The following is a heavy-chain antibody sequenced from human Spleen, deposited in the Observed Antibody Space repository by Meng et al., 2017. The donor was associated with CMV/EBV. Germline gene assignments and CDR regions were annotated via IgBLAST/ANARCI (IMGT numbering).Heavy chain of an antibody. CDR1: GGIFSSYA. CDR3: AREVRKAAAAGTGWFDP. Sequence: ASVKVSCKASGGIFSSYAISWVRQAPGQGLEWMGWINPNSGGTNYAQKFQGRVTMTRDTSISTAYMELSRLRSDDTAVYYCAREVRKAAAAGTGWFDPWGQGTLVTVSS. D-gene: IGHD6-13*01. J-gene: IGHJ5*02. V-gene: IGHV1-2*02. CDR2: INPNSGGT.